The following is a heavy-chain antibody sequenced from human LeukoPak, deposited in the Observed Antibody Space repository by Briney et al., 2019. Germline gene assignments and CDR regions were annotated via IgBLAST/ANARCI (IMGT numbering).Heavy chain of an antibody. CDR1: GGSISSYY. CDR2: IHYSGST. CDR3: ARDRRAGQSGYWFDP. D-gene: IGHD5-12*01. Sequence: SDTLSLTCTVSGGSISSYYWSWIRQPPGKGLEWLGYIHYSGSTYYNPSLKSRVTISVDTSKNQFSLKVTSVTAADTAVYYCARDRRAGQSGYWFDPWGQGTLVTVSS. J-gene: IGHJ5*02. V-gene: IGHV4-59*01.